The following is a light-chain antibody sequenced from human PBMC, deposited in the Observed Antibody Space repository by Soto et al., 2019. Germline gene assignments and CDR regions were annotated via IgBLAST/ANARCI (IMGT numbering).Light chain of an antibody. J-gene: IGKJ1*01. Sequence: EFVLTQSPGTLSLSPGERATLSCRASQAVRNNYLAWYQQKPGQAPRLLIYDASTRATGIPARFSGSGSGTEFTLTISSLQSEDFAVYYCQQYNNWRTFGQGTKVDIK. CDR1: QAVRNN. CDR2: DAS. CDR3: QQYNNWRT. V-gene: IGKV3-15*01.